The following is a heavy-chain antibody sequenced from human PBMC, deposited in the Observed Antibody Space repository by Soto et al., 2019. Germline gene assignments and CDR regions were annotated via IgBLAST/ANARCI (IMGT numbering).Heavy chain of an antibody. D-gene: IGHD2-15*01. V-gene: IGHV3-21*01. Sequence: EVQLVESGGGLVKPGGSLRLSCAASGFTFSSYSMNWVRQAPGKGLEWVSSISSSSSYIYYADSVKGRFTISRDNAKNSLYLQMNSLRAEDTAAYYCARDTVVVAAPLDYWGQGTLVTVSS. CDR3: ARDTVVVAAPLDY. CDR1: GFTFSSYS. CDR2: ISSSSSYI. J-gene: IGHJ4*02.